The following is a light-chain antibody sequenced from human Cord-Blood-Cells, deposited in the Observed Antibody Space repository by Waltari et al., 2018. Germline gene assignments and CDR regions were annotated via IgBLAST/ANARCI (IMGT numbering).Light chain of an antibody. Sequence: QSALTQPPSVSGSPGQSITISCTGNSSDVGGYYYFSQYQQHPGKAPKPMIDDVSNRPSGVSNRFSGSKSGNTASLTISGLQAEDEADYYCSSYTSSSTGVFGGGTKLTVL. J-gene: IGLJ3*02. CDR2: DVS. CDR3: SSYTSSSTGV. CDR1: SSDVGGYYY. V-gene: IGLV2-14*03.